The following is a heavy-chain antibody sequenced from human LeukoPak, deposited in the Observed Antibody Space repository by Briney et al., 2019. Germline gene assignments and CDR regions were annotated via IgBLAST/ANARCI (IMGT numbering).Heavy chain of an antibody. CDR3: VKYYDSSGYYY. V-gene: IGHV1-24*01. CDR2: FDPEDGET. J-gene: IGHJ4*02. CDR1: GYTLTELS. Sequence: GASVTVSCTVSGYTLTELSMHWVRQAPGKGLEWMGGFDPEDGETIYAQKFQGRVTMTEDTSTDTAYMELSSLRSEDTAVYYCVKYYDSSGYYYWGREPWSPSPQ. D-gene: IGHD3-22*01.